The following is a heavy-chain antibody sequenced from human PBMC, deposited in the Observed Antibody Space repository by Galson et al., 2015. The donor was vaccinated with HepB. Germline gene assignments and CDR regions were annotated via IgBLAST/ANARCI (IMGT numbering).Heavy chain of an antibody. Sequence: VRQAPGQGLEWMGGIIPNFGTANYAQKFQGRVTITADESTSTAYMELSSLRSEDTAVYYCARERQYSSSSWLDDYWGQGTLVTVSS. D-gene: IGHD6-6*01. CDR2: IIPNFGTA. CDR3: ARERQYSSSSWLDDY. V-gene: IGHV1-69*01. J-gene: IGHJ4*02.